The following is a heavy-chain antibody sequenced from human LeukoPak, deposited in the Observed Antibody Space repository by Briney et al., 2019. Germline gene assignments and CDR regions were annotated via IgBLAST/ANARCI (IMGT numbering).Heavy chain of an antibody. D-gene: IGHD3-22*01. CDR1: GGSFSGYY. J-gene: IGHJ4*02. CDR3: ARVVRITMIVVVISYYFDY. Sequence: SETLSLTCAVYGGSFSGYYWSWIRQPPGKGLEWIGEINHSGSTNYNPSLKSRVTISVDTSKNQFSLKLSSVTAADTAVYYCARVVRITMIVVVISYYFDYWGQGTLVTVSS. CDR2: INHSGST. V-gene: IGHV4-34*01.